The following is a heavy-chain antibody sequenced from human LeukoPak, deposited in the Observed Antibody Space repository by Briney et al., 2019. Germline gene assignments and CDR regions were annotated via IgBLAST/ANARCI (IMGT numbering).Heavy chain of an antibody. Sequence: GRSLRLSCAASGFTFSRYGMYWVRQAPGKGLEWVALISYDKSHGYYADSVKGRFTISRDNSKNTMYLQMNSLRAEDTAVYYCAKDQLLWFGELLSHFDYWGQGTLVTVSS. CDR2: ISYDKSHG. CDR1: GFTFSRYG. V-gene: IGHV3-30*18. D-gene: IGHD3-10*01. J-gene: IGHJ4*02. CDR3: AKDQLLWFGELLSHFDY.